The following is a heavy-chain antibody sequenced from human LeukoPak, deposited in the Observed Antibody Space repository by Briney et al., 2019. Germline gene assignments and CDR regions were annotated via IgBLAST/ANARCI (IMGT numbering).Heavy chain of an antibody. CDR1: GFSFTSYW. J-gene: IGHJ3*01. CDR3: ARGDFNDNGDYVDAFDV. V-gene: IGHV3-7*01. Sequence: PGGSLRLSCAASGFSFTSYWMSWVRQAPGKGLEWVANIKQDGSEKFYVDPVKGRFTISRDNVKNSLYLQVNSLRVEDTAVYYCARGDFNDNGDYVDAFDVWGQGTMVTVSS. D-gene: IGHD4-17*01. CDR2: IKQDGSEK.